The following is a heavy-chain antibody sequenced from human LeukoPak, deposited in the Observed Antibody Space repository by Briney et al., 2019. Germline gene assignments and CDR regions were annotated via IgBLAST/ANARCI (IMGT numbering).Heavy chain of an antibody. Sequence: SETLSPTCTVPGGSISGYYWSWIRQPAGQGLEWIGRIYTNGDTKFNPSLKSRVTMSVDTSKNQLSLKLRPVTAAHTAVYDRARAAGAAGGQYFDYWGQGTLVTVSS. CDR3: ARAAGAAGGQYFDY. CDR2: IYTNGDT. CDR1: GGSISGYY. D-gene: IGHD6-13*01. J-gene: IGHJ4*02. V-gene: IGHV4-4*07.